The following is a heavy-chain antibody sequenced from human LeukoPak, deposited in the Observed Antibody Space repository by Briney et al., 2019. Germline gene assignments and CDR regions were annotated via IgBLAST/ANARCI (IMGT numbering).Heavy chain of an antibody. CDR2: INHSGST. J-gene: IGHJ4*02. CDR3: ARGGHTAMVPFDY. Sequence: SETLSLTCAVYGGSFSGYYWSWIRQPPGEGLEWIGEINHSGSTNYNPSLKSRVTISVDTSKNQFSLKLSSVTAADTAVYYCARGGHTAMVPFDYWGQGTLVTVSS. D-gene: IGHD5-18*01. CDR1: GGSFSGYY. V-gene: IGHV4-34*01.